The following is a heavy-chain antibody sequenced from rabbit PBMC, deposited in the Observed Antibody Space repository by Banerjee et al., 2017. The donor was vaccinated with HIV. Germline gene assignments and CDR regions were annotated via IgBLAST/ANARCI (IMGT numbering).Heavy chain of an antibody. CDR3: ARGPSWSYGMDL. D-gene: IGHD3-1*01. Sequence: QEQLVEYGGDLVQPEGSLTLTCKASGLDFSSSYWICWVRQAPGKGLEWIACIYTGDGDTYYASWAKGRFTISKASSTTVTLQMTSLTAADTATYFCARGPSWSYGMDLWGPGTLVTVS. CDR2: IYTGDGDT. V-gene: IGHV1S45*01. J-gene: IGHJ6*01. CDR1: GLDFSSSYW.